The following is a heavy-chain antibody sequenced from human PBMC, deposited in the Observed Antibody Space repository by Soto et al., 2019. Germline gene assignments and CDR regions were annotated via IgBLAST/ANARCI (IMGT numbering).Heavy chain of an antibody. J-gene: IGHJ5*02. CDR2: IYYSGST. CDR1: GGSISSRGYY. V-gene: IGHV4-39*01. CDR3: ATSNWFDP. Sequence: QLQLQESGPGLVKPSETLSLTCTVSGGSISSRGYYWGWIRQPPGKGLEWIGTIYYSGSTYYNPSLKSRVTISVDTSKNQFSLKLSSVTAADPAVYYCATSNWFDPSGQGTLVTVSS.